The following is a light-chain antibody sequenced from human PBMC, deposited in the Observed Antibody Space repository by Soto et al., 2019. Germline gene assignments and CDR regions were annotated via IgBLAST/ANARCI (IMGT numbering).Light chain of an antibody. V-gene: IGKV1-39*01. J-gene: IGKJ2*01. CDR3: QQSCQGCRIYT. CDR1: QSISSY. Sequence: DIQMTQSPSSLSASVGDRVTITCRASQSISSYLNWYQHKPGQAPKLLIYAASNLQSGVPSRFSGSGSGTHFTLTIDSLQPEDFATYYCQQSCQGCRIYTFGQGTKLELK. CDR2: AAS.